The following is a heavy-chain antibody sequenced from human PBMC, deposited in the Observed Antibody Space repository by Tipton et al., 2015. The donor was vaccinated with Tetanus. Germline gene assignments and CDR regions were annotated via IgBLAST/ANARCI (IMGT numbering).Heavy chain of an antibody. Sequence: TLSLTCAVSGGSISSTNWWSWVRQPPGKGLEWIGYIYYSGSTNYNPSLKSRVTISVDTSKNQFSLNRSSVTAADTAVYYCARGGITAAGILYYWGQGTLVTVSS. CDR1: GGSISSTNW. CDR3: ARGGITAAGILYY. V-gene: IGHV4-4*02. J-gene: IGHJ4*02. D-gene: IGHD6-13*01. CDR2: IYYSGST.